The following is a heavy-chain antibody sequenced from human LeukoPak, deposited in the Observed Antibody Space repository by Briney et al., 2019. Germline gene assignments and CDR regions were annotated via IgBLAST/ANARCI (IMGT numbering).Heavy chain of an antibody. CDR1: GGSFSGYY. CDR2: INHSGST. J-gene: IGHJ4*02. V-gene: IGHV4-34*01. CDR3: ATQEIYYFDY. Sequence: SETLSLTCAVYGGSFSGYYWSWIRQPPGKGLEWIGEINHSGSTNHNPSLKSRVTISVDTSKNQFSLKLSSVTAADTAVYYCATQEIYYFDYWGQGTLVTVSS.